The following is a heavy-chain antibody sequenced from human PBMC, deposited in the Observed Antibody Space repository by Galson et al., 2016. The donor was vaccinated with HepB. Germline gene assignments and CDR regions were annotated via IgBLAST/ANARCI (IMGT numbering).Heavy chain of an antibody. CDR2: FDPDEGEI. CDR1: GYTLTELS. J-gene: IGHJ4*02. Sequence: SGYTLTELSMHWVRQAPGKGLEWMGGFDPDEGEIIYAQKFQGRVTMTEDASTDTAYMELSSLRSEDTAYYYCATLRGTVTTFFLPTEGAYWGQGTLVTVSS. CDR3: ATLRGTVTTFFLPTEGAY. V-gene: IGHV1-24*01. D-gene: IGHD4-17*01.